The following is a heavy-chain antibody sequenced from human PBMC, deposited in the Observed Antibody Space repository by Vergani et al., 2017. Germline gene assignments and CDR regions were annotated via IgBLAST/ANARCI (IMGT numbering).Heavy chain of an antibody. J-gene: IGHJ5*02. Sequence: QVQLQESGPGLVKPSETLSLTCTVSGGSISSFYWSWIRQPPGKGLEWIGYISDSGSTNYIPSLKSRVTISIDTSKNQFSLKLNSVTAADTAVYDCARHGVPYGDYAWFDPWGQGTLVTVSS. V-gene: IGHV4-59*08. CDR3: ARHGVPYGDYAWFDP. D-gene: IGHD4-17*01. CDR2: ISDSGST. CDR1: GGSISSFY.